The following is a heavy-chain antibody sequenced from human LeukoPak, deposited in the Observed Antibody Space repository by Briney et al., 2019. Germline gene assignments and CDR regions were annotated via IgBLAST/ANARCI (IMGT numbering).Heavy chain of an antibody. CDR3: ARRSPTGTRSYMDV. J-gene: IGHJ6*03. V-gene: IGHV4-39*01. Sequence: SETLSLTCTVSGGSISSSSYYWGWIRQPPGKGLEWIGSIYYSGSTYYNPSLKSRVTISVDTSKNQFSLKLSSVTAADTAVYYCARRSPTGTRSYMDVWGKGTTVTVSS. CDR1: GGSISSSSYY. D-gene: IGHD1-7*01. CDR2: IYYSGST.